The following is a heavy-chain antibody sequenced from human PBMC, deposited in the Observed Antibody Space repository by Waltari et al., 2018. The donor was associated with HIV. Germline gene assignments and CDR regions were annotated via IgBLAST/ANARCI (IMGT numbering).Heavy chain of an antibody. Sequence: EVQLLASGGESTQPGKSLTIYCGGYGFGFANSVTAWARRAPGGGLESIASISGGGSKTYYVDSVKGRFTISRDNSKNVMYLKMTNLKVDDTAMYFCAKDLSISSARPRLVSFDFWSQGTQVSVAS. CDR3: AKDLSISSARPRLVSFDF. CDR2: ISGGGSKT. V-gene: IGHV3-23*01. CDR1: GFGFANSV. J-gene: IGHJ4*02. D-gene: IGHD6-6*01.